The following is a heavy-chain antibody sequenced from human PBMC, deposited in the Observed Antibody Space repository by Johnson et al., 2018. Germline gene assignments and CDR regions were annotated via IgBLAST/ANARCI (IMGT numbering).Heavy chain of an antibody. D-gene: IGHD2-2*01. CDR3: VASTPSYYLDV. Sequence: QVRLVQAGAEVKKHRASVEVSCKASGYSFTNSGMHWVRQAPGQRLEWMGCISAGNGITKYSEKFQGRVIITRDTSASTAYMDLSSLRSEDTAVYYCVASTPSYYLDVWGTGTTVTVSS. J-gene: IGHJ6*03. CDR1: GYSFTNSG. CDR2: ISAGNGIT. V-gene: IGHV1-3*01.